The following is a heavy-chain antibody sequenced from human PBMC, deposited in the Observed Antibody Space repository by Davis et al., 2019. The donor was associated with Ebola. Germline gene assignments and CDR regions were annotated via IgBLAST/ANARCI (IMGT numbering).Heavy chain of an antibody. D-gene: IGHD6-25*01. CDR2: IGGSGGNT. V-gene: IGHV3-11*06. CDR3: ARDPSSRAAKYYFDY. Sequence: GGSLRLSCAAAGFTLSDYYVSWIRQAPGKGLEWISRIGGSGGNTNYADSVKGRFTISRDNAKNSLYLQMNTLRGEDTAVYYCARDPSSRAAKYYFDYWGQGTLVTVSS. J-gene: IGHJ4*02. CDR1: GFTLSDYY.